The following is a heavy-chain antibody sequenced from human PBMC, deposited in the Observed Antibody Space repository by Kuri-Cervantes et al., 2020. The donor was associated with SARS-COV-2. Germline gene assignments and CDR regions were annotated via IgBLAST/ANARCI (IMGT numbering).Heavy chain of an antibody. CDR1: GCTFSSYS. D-gene: IGHD3-3*01. J-gene: IGHJ6*03. CDR3: ARIGPELFPWSGFYRHYYYMDV. Sequence: GESLKISCAASGCTFSSYSMNWVRQAPGKGLEWVSYISSSSSYIYYADSVKGRFTISRDNAKNSLYLQMNSLRAEDTAVYYCARIGPELFPWSGFYRHYYYMDVWGKGTTVTVSS. CDR2: ISSSSSYI. V-gene: IGHV3-21*05.